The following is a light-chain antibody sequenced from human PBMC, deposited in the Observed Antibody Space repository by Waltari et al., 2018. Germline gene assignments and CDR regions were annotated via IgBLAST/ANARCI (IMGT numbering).Light chain of an antibody. CDR1: TSNIGNIY. J-gene: IGLJ2*01. V-gene: IGLV1-51*02. Sequence: QSVLTKPPSVSAAPGQKVTISCSGSTSNIGNIYVPWYQQLPGAAPKVFIYETEKRPSGIPDRFSGSKSGTSASLGITGLQTGDEAAYYCGTWDNNLSALVFGGGTKLTVL. CDR3: GTWDNNLSALV. CDR2: ETE.